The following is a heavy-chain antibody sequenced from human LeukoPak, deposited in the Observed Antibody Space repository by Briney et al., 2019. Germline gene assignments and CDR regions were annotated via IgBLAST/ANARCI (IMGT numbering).Heavy chain of an antibody. V-gene: IGHV3-9*01. CDR3: AKDSMLEWFGEAYFDY. CDR1: GFTFDDYA. D-gene: IGHD3-10*01. CDR2: ISWNSGSI. Sequence: GGSLRLSCAASGFTFDDYAMHWVRQAPGKGLEWVSGISWNSGSIGYADSVKGRFTISRDNAKNSLYLQMNSLRAEDTALYYCAKDSMLEWFGEAYFDYWGQGTLVTVSS. J-gene: IGHJ4*02.